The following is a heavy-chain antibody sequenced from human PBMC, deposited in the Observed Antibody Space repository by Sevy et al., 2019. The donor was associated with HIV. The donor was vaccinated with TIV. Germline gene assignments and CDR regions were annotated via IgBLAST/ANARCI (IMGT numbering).Heavy chain of an antibody. CDR2: ISYDGSNK. CDR1: GFTFSSYA. V-gene: IGHV3-30-3*01. CDR3: VRAPPGFAFDI. J-gene: IGHJ3*02. Sequence: GGSLRLSCAASGFTFSSYAMHGGRQAPGKGLEWVAVISYDGSNKYYADSVKGRFTISIHNSKNTRYLQMNSLRAEDTAVYYCVRAPPGFAFDIWGQGTMVTVSS.